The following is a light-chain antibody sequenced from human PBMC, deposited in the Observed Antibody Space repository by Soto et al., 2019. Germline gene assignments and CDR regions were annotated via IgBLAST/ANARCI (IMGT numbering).Light chain of an antibody. CDR3: SSYTSSSTPYV. CDR2: DVS. Sequence: QSVLTQPASVSGSPGQSITISCTGTSSDVGGYNYVSWYQQHPGKAPKLMIYDVSNRPSGVSNRFSGSKSGNTASLTISRLQAEDEADYYCSSYTSSSTPYVFGTGTKVTV. J-gene: IGLJ1*01. V-gene: IGLV2-14*01. CDR1: SSDVGGYNY.